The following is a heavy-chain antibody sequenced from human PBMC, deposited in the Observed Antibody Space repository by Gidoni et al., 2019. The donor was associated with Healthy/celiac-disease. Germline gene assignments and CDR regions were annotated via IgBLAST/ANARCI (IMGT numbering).Heavy chain of an antibody. Sequence: VQLVQSEAEVKKPAAAVKVSCRASGYPFTIYGSSWVRQAPGQWLEWMGWISASNGNTKYAQKLQGRATMTTDTSTRTADRELRSLRSDDTAVYYCARRDYYDSRGGWFDPWGQGTLVTVSS. V-gene: IGHV1-18*04. J-gene: IGHJ5*02. CDR1: GYPFTIYG. D-gene: IGHD3-22*01. CDR2: ISASNGNT. CDR3: ARRDYYDSRGGWFDP.